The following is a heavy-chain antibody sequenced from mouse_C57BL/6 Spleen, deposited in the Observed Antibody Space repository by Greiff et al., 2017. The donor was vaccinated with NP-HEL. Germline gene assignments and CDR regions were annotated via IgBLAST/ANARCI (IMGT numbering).Heavy chain of an antibody. D-gene: IGHD1-1*01. V-gene: IGHV1-59*01. Sequence: VQLQQSGPELVRPGTSVKLSCKASGYTFTSYWMHWVKQRPGQGLEWIGVIDPSDSYTNYNQKFKGKATLTVDTSSSTAYMQLSSLTSEDSAVYYCARNGSRGYWYFDVWGTGTTVTVSS. CDR3: ARNGSRGYWYFDV. CDR1: GYTFTSYW. J-gene: IGHJ1*03. CDR2: IDPSDSYT.